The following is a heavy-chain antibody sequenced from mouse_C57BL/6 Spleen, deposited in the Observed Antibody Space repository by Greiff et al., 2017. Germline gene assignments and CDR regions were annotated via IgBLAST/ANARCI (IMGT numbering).Heavy chain of an antibody. CDR3: ARGLGQYYFGY. D-gene: IGHD4-1*01. CDR2: IYPGSGST. Sequence: QVQLQQPGAELVKPGASVKMSCKASGYTFTSYWITWVKQRPGQGLEWIGDIYPGSGSTNYNEKFKGKATLTVDTSSSTAYMQRSSLTSEDSAVYYCARGLGQYYFGYWGQGTTLTVSS. V-gene: IGHV1-55*01. CDR1: GYTFTSYW. J-gene: IGHJ2*01.